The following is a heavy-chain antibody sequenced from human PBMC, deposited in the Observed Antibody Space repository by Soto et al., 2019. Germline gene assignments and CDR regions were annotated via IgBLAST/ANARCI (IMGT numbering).Heavy chain of an antibody. CDR2: ISGSGVTT. D-gene: IGHD1-26*01. CDR1: GFTFSSFA. V-gene: IGHV3-23*01. CDR3: AKGQSGSYSIDY. Sequence: GGSLRLSCAASGFTFSSFAMSWVRQAPGKGLEWVSGISGSGVTTYYADSVKGRFAISRDNSKNTLFLQISSLRVEETAVYYCAKGQSGSYSIDYWGQGTLVTVSS. J-gene: IGHJ4*02.